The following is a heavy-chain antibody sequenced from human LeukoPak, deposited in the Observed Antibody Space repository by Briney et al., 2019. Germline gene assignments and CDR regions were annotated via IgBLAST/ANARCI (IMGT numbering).Heavy chain of an antibody. CDR3: ARRGPAADWFDP. CDR1: GYSFNTNW. CDR2: IYPADSDT. J-gene: IGHJ5*02. V-gene: IGHV5-51*01. D-gene: IGHD6-13*01. Sequence: GESLKISCRSSGYSFNTNWIGWVRQMPGKGLEWVGIIYPADSDTRYSPSFQGQVTISADKSISTAYLQWSSLKASDTAMYYCARRGPAADWFDPWGQGTLVTVSS.